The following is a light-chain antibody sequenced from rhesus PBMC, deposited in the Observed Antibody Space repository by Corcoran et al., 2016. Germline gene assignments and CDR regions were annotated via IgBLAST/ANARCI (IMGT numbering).Light chain of an antibody. CDR2: EVS. CDR1: SSDIGGYNR. V-gene: IGLV2-13*02. CDR3: SPYASSSAYI. J-gene: IGLJ1*01. Sequence: QAALTQSPSVSGSPGQSVTSSCTGTSSDIGGYNRVSWYQQHPGKAPKLMIYEVSKRPSGVSDRFSGSKSGNTASLTISGLQAEDEADYYCSPYASSSAYIVGAGTRLTVL.